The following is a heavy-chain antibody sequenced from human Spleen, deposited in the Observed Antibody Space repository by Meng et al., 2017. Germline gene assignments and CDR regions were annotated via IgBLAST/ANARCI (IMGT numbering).Heavy chain of an antibody. V-gene: IGHV4-34*01. D-gene: IGHD6-19*01. CDR2: INHSGST. CDR1: GGSFSGYY. J-gene: IGHJ4*02. Sequence: QVQLTEWGAGLLKPSETLSLTFFVSGGSFSGYYWSWIRQPPGKGLEWIGEINHSGSTNYHPSLKSRVTISVDTSKNQFSLKLSSVTAADTAVYYCASALAVAGLQGNYWGQGTLVTVSS. CDR3: ASALAVAGLQGNY.